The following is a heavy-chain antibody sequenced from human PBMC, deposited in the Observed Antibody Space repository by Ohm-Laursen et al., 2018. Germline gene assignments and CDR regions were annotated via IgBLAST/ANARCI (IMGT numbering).Heavy chain of an antibody. Sequence: ESLRISCKGSGYSFTSYRIGWVRQMPGKGLESMGIIYPGDSETRYSPSFQGQVTVSVDKSISTAYLQWSSLKASDTAIYYCARHISTNTYYYYYGLDVWGQGTTVTVSS. CDR1: GYSFTSYR. J-gene: IGHJ6*02. D-gene: IGHD2-2*01. CDR2: IYPGDSET. CDR3: ARHISTNTYYYYYGLDV. V-gene: IGHV5-51*01.